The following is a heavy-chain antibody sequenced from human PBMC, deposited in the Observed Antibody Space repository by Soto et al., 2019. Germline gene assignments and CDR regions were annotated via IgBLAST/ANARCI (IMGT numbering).Heavy chain of an antibody. CDR2: IRSKVFNMTT. Sequence: LRLSCTVSGFTFGNYALTWVLQAPGKAPEWVGLIRSKVFNMTTEYATSGKGRFTLTRDDSKNIAYRQMNSLKTEDPAVYYSTTLTNIDPYCFDYWGQGTMVTVSS. V-gene: IGHV3-49*02. CDR1: GFTFGNYA. J-gene: IGHJ4*02. CDR3: TTLTNIDPYCFDY. D-gene: IGHD2-8*01.